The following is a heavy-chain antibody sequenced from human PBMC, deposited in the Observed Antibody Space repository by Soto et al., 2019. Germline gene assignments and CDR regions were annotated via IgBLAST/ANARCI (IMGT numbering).Heavy chain of an antibody. CDR1: GGSISRYY. D-gene: IGHD1-26*01. Sequence: SETLSLTCTVSGGSISRYYWSWIRQPPGKGLEFIGHIYYSGSTHYNPPLKSRVTISVDTSKNQFSLKLTSVTAADTAVYYCARRYGGNFDDWGQGTLVTVSS. CDR2: IYYSGST. CDR3: ARRYGGNFDD. V-gene: IGHV4-59*08. J-gene: IGHJ4*02.